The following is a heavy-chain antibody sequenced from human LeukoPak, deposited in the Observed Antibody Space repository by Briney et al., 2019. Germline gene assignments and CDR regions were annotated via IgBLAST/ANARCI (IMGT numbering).Heavy chain of an antibody. CDR2: IYYSAST. J-gene: IGHJ2*01. D-gene: IGHD6-19*01. V-gene: IGHV4-31*03. CDR3: ARLEWLVTWYFDL. CDR1: GGSISSGGYY. Sequence: SETLSLTCTVSGGSISSGGYYWSWIRQHPGKGLEWIGYIYYSASTYYNPSLKSRVTISVDTSKNQFSLKLSSVTAADTAVYYCARLEWLVTWYFDLWGRGTLVTVSS.